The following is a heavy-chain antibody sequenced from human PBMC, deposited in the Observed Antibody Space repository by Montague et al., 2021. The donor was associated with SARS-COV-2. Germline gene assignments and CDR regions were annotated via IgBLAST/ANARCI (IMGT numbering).Heavy chain of an antibody. V-gene: IGHV4-61*02. D-gene: IGHD2-15*01. Sequence: TSGSTNYNPSLKSRVTISVDTSKNQFSLKLSSVTAADTAVYYCARDYKGYCSGGSCSYYYDGRDVGREGTTVNV. J-gene: IGHJ6*01. CDR3: ARDYKGYCSGGSCSYYYDGRDV. CDR2: TSGST.